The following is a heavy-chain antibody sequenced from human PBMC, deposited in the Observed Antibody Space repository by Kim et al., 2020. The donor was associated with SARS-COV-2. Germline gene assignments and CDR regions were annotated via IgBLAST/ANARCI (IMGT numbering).Heavy chain of an antibody. D-gene: IGHD6-19*01. CDR3: ARAPWAGRYWYFDL. CDR2: IYHTGTT. V-gene: IGHV4-4*02. Sequence: SETLSLTCGVSGGSISSSHWWGWVRQTPGKGLEWIGEIYHTGTTYYNPSLKSRVTISIDKSENHFSLNLTSVTAADTAVYYCARAPWAGRYWYFDLWGRGTLVTVSS. J-gene: IGHJ2*01. CDR1: GGSISSSHW.